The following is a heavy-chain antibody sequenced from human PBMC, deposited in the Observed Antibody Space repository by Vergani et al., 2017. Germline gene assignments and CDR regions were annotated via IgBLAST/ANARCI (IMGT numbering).Heavy chain of an antibody. D-gene: IGHD1-20*01. CDR2: ISSDGKST. Sequence: LESGGGLVQPGGSIRLSCFGSGFTFSTFNMHWVRQIPGKGLEYISGISSDGKSTNYAKSVKGRFIVTRDDSKNTLYLQMNSLRVEDTAVYYCARAYGRYDWFDYWGQRTLVTVSS. CDR1: GFTFSTFN. V-gene: IGHV3-64*04. J-gene: IGHJ4*01. CDR3: ARAYGRYDWFDY.